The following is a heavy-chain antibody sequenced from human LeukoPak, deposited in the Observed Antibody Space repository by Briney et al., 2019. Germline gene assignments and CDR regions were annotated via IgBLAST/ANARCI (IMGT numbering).Heavy chain of an antibody. CDR2: ISGSSSYM. CDR1: GFTFSSYT. J-gene: IGHJ4*02. D-gene: IGHD2-2*02. CDR3: ARVRDLYRDY. V-gene: IGHV3-21*01. Sequence: GGSLRLSCAAPGFTFSSYTMNWVRQAPGKGLEWVSSISGSSSYMFYADSVKGRFTISRDNTKNSLYLHMNSLRADDTAVYYCARVRDLYRDYWGQGTLVTVSS.